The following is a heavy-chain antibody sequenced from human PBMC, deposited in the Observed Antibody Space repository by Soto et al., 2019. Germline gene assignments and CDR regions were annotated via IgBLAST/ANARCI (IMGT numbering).Heavy chain of an antibody. J-gene: IGHJ4*02. V-gene: IGHV3-30*03. Sequence: GGSLRLSCAASGFTFSSYGMHWVRQAPGKGLEWVAVISNDGSNKYYADSVKGRFTISRDNSKNTLHLQMNSLRPEDTAVYYCARGYSGYAFCDYWGQGTLVTVSS. CDR3: ARGYSGYAFCDY. CDR1: GFTFSSYG. D-gene: IGHD5-12*01. CDR2: ISNDGSNK.